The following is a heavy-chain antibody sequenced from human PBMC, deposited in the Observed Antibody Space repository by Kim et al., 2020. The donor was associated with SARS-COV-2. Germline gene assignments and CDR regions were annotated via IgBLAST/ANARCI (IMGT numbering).Heavy chain of an antibody. V-gene: IGHV3-23*01. J-gene: IGHJ4*02. Sequence: GGSLRLSCAASGFTFSSYAMSWVRQAPGKGLEWVSAISGSGGSTYYADSVKGRFTISRDNSKNTLYLQMNSLRAEDTAVYYCAKDLRGYCTNGVCYTWVYWGQGTLVTVSS. D-gene: IGHD2-8*01. CDR3: AKDLRGYCTNGVCYTWVY. CDR1: GFTFSSYA. CDR2: ISGSGGST.